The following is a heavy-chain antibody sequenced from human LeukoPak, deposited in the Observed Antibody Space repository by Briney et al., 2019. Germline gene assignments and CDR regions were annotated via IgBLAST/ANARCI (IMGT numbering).Heavy chain of an antibody. CDR1: GYSFTNYW. D-gene: IGHD4-17*01. CDR3: ARHIPGDYEPDC. J-gene: IGHJ4*02. Sequence: GESLKISCKGSGYSFTNYWISWVRQMPGKGLEWRGRIDPSDSYTYYSPSFQGHVTISADKSISTAYLQWSSLKASDTAMYYCARHIPGDYEPDCWGRGTLVTVSS. V-gene: IGHV5-10-1*01. CDR2: IDPSDSYT.